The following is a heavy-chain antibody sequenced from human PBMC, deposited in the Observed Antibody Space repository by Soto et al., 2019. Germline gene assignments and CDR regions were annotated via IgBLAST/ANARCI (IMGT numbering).Heavy chain of an antibody. CDR2: IDPSDSYT. CDR1: GYSFTSYW. J-gene: IGHJ6*02. CDR3: ARPGEHYYGMDV. V-gene: IGHV5-10-1*01. Sequence: GESLKISCKGSGYSFTSYWISWVRQMPGKGLEWMGRIDPSDSYTNYSPSFQGRVTISADKSISTAYLQWSSLKASDTAMYYCARPGEHYYGMDVWGQGTTVTVSS.